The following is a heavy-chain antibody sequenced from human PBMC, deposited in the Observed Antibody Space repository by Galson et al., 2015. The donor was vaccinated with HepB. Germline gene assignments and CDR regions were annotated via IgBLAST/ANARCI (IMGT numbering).Heavy chain of an antibody. Sequence: ETLSLTCAVSGGSFSGHYWTWIRQSPAKGLEWIGEINHAGSLNYNPSLKSRVTISVDTSRRQVFLNLTSVTAADTALYYFARGGRIPAAGYFDSWGQGGLVTVSS. CDR2: INHAGSL. J-gene: IGHJ4*02. CDR1: GGSFSGHY. D-gene: IGHD6-13*01. V-gene: IGHV4-34*01. CDR3: ARGGRIPAAGYFDS.